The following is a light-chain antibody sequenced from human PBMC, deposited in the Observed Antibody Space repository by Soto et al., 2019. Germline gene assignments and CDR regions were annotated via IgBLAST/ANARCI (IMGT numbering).Light chain of an antibody. Sequence: IQMTQSPSTLSASVGDTVTITCRASQSISVSLAWYQQKRGKAPNLLIYDASTLQGGVPSRFSGSGSGTEFTLTVTSLQPEDFATYFCQQYDKYSTFGHGTKVDIK. J-gene: IGKJ1*01. CDR1: QSISVS. CDR3: QQYDKYST. V-gene: IGKV1-5*01. CDR2: DAS.